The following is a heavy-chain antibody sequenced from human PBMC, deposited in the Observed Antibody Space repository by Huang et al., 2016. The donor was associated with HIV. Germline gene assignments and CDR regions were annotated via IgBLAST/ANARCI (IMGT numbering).Heavy chain of an antibody. J-gene: IGHJ4*02. CDR1: GFTFSSYG. CDR2: IWDDGSNK. Sequence: QVQLVESGGGVVQPGGSLRLSCAASGFTFSSYGMHWVRQAPGKGLGWVAFIWDDGSNKYYSDSVKGRFTISRDNSKYTLCLQMNSLRAEDTAVYYCANPPISSGWHTPGYWGEGTLVTVSS. D-gene: IGHD6-19*01. CDR3: ANPPISSGWHTPGY. V-gene: IGHV3-30*02.